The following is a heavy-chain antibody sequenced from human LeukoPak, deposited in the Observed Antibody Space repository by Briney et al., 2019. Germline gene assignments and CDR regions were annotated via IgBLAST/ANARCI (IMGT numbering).Heavy chain of an antibody. J-gene: IGHJ3*02. V-gene: IGHV3-9*01. CDR1: GFTFDDYA. CDR3: ARDIHRGAFEM. Sequence: GGSLRLSCAASGFTFDDYAMHWVRHAPGKGLEWVSATNWNGGSIGYADSVKGRFTISRDNAKNSLYLQMNSLRAEDTAIYYCARDIHRGAFEMWGQGTMVTVSS. CDR2: TNWNGGSI.